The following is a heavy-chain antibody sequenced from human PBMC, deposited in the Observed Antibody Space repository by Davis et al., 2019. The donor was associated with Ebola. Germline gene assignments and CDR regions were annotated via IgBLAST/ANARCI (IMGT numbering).Heavy chain of an antibody. Sequence: HTAGSLRLSCAVSGVTFSNAWVSWVPQAPGKGLVWVSYINSGGSRTDYADSVKGRFSASRDNAKNTLYLQMNSLRVEDTAVYYCAREGAATGWHDAFDIWGQGAMVTVSS. CDR3: AREGAATGWHDAFDI. CDR2: INSGGSRT. CDR1: GVTFSNAW. D-gene: IGHD6-19*01. V-gene: IGHV3-74*01. J-gene: IGHJ3*02.